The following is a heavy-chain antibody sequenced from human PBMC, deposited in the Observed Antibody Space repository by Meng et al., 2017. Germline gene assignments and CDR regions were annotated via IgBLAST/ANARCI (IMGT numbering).Heavy chain of an antibody. CDR3: ARVARWLQFPLGGYWYFDL. V-gene: IGHV4-59*01. CDR2: IYYSGST. D-gene: IGHD5-24*01. CDR1: GGSISSYY. J-gene: IGHJ2*01. Sequence: GSLRLSCTVSGGSISSYYWSWIRQPPGKGLEWIGYIYYSGSTNYNPSLKSRVTISVDTSKNQFSLKLSSVTAADTAVYYCARVARWLQFPLGGYWYFDLWGHGTLVTVSS.